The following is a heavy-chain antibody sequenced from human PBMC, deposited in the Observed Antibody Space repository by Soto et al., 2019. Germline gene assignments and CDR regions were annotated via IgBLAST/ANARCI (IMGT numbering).Heavy chain of an antibody. Sequence: GGSLRLCCAASGFTFSSYAMSWVRQAPGKGLEWVSAISGSGGSTYYADSVKGRFTISRDNSKNTLYLQMNSLRAEDTAVYYCAKDAAGLQQLVDAFDIWGQGTMVTVSS. CDR1: GFTFSSYA. V-gene: IGHV3-23*01. CDR3: AKDAAGLQQLVDAFDI. J-gene: IGHJ3*02. CDR2: ISGSGGST. D-gene: IGHD6-13*01.